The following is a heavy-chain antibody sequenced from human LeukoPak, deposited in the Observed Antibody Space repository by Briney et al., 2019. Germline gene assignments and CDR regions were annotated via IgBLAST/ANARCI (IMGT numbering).Heavy chain of an antibody. V-gene: IGHV3-7*01. CDR3: ARHTGTYFNY. J-gene: IGHJ4*02. D-gene: IGHD1-26*01. Sequence: GGSLRLSCAASGFTFSTYWMTWLRQAPGKWLEWVANIKQDGSETYHVDSVKGRFTISRDNAKNSLYLQMNSLRAEDTAVYYCARHTGTYFNYWGQGTLVTVSS. CDR2: IKQDGSET. CDR1: GFTFSTYW.